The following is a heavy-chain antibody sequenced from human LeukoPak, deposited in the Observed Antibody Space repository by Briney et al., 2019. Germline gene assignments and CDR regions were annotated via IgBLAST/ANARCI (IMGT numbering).Heavy chain of an antibody. D-gene: IGHD3-10*01. V-gene: IGHV3-23*01. Sequence: GGSLRLSCAASGFTFSSYAMSWVRQAPGKGLEWVSAISGSGGSTYYADSVKGRFTISRDNSKNTLYLQMNSLRAEDTAVYYCEKEGPSIRFGELGGFDYRGQGAMVTVSS. J-gene: IGHJ4*02. CDR1: GFTFSSYA. CDR3: EKEGPSIRFGELGGFDY. CDR2: ISGSGGST.